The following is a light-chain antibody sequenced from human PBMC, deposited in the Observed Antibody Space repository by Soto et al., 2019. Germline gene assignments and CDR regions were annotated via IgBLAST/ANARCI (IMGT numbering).Light chain of an antibody. CDR1: SSDVGGYNY. J-gene: IGLJ2*01. V-gene: IGLV2-14*03. CDR2: DVS. Sequence: QSALTQSASVSGSPGQSITISCTGTSSDVGGYNYVSWYQQHPGKAPKLMISDVSNRPSGVSNRFSGSKSGNTASLTISGLQAEDEADYYCSSYTGSSTHVVFGGGTKLTVL. CDR3: SSYTGSSTHVV.